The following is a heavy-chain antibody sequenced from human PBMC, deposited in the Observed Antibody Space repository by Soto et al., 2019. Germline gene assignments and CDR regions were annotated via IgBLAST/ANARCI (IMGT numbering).Heavy chain of an antibody. J-gene: IGHJ4*02. V-gene: IGHV4-59*01. Sequence: PSETLSLTCTVSGGSISSYYWSWIRQPPGKGLEWIGYIYYSGSTNYNPSLKSRVTISVDTSKNQFSLKLSSVTAADTAVYYCERGAYDILTCLPRKNDYWGQGTLVTVSS. CDR3: ERGAYDILTCLPRKNDY. CDR2: IYYSGST. CDR1: GGSISSYY. D-gene: IGHD3-9*01.